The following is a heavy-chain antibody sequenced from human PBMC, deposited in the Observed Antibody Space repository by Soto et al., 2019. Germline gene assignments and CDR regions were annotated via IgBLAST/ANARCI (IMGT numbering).Heavy chain of an antibody. Sequence: ESLKISCKGSGYSFTSYWIDWVRQMPGKGLEWMGIIYPGDSDTRYSPSFQGQVTISADKSISTAYLQWSSLKASDTAMYYCARHFFVWGIYYMGGYYSYSPGRDVGGKGPRVTVPS. J-gene: IGHJ6*04. V-gene: IGHV5-51*01. CDR2: IYPGDSDT. CDR3: ARHFFVWGIYYMGGYYSYSPGRDV. CDR1: GYSFTSYW. D-gene: IGHD3-16*01.